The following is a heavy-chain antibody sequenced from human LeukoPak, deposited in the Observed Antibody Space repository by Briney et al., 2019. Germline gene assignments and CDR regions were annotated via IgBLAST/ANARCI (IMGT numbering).Heavy chain of an antibody. J-gene: IGHJ6*02. CDR3: AREQNGMDV. CDR2: ISSSSSYI. Sequence: GGSLRLSCAASGFTFNCCTMGWVRQTPGKGLEWVSSISSSSSYIYYADSVKGRFTISRDNAKNSLYLQMNSLRAEDTAVYYCAREQNGMDVWGQGTTVTVSS. CDR1: GFTFNCCT. V-gene: IGHV3-21*01.